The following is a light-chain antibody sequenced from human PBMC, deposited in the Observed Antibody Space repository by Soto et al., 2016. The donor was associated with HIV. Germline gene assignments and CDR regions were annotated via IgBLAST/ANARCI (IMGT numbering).Light chain of an antibody. CDR2: DAS. V-gene: IGLV3-21*03. J-gene: IGLJ1*01. CDR1: DIGYKS. CDR3: QVWDTSSDHYV. Sequence: YVLTQPPSVSVAPGKTASITCGGADIGYKSVHWYQQKPGQAPVLVAYDASDRPSGIPERFSGFNSANMATLTISRVEAGDEADYYCQVWDTSSDHYVFGTGTKVTVL.